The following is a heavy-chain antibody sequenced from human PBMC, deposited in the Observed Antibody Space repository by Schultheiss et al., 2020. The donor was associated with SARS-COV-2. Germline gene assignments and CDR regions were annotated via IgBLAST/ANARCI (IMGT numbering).Heavy chain of an antibody. D-gene: IGHD6-19*01. Sequence: GESLKISCAASGFTFSSYSMNWVRQAPGKGLEWVSAISGSGGSTYYADSVKGRFTISRDNSKNTLYLQMNSLRAEDTAVYYCAKDPRGYDSSGWYYFDYWGQGTLVTVSS. V-gene: IGHV3-23*01. CDR3: AKDPRGYDSSGWYYFDY. CDR1: GFTFSSYS. J-gene: IGHJ4*02. CDR2: ISGSGGST.